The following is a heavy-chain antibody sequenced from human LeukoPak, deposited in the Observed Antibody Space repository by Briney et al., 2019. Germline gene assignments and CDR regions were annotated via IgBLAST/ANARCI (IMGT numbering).Heavy chain of an antibody. V-gene: IGHV4-31*03. D-gene: IGHD2-15*01. Sequence: SQTLSLTCTVSGGSISSGGYYWSWIRQHPGKGLEWIGYIYYSGSTYYNPSLKSRVTISVDTSKNQFSLKLGSVTAADTAVYYCARGSIARGGSWFGPYDYWGQGTLVTVSS. CDR3: ARGSIARGGSWFGPYDY. J-gene: IGHJ4*02. CDR2: IYYSGST. CDR1: GGSISSGGYY.